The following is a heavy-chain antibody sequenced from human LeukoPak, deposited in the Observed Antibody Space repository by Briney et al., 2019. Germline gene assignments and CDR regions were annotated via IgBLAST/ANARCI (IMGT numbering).Heavy chain of an antibody. Sequence: ASVKVSCKASGYTFTSYYMHWVRQAPGQGLEWMGIINPSGGSTSYAQKFQGRVTMTRDTSTSTVYMELSSLRSEDTAVYYCARDGGNYGSGGDYFDYWGQGTLVTVPS. CDR3: ARDGGNYGSGGDYFDY. J-gene: IGHJ4*02. D-gene: IGHD3-10*01. CDR2: INPSGGST. V-gene: IGHV1-46*01. CDR1: GYTFTSYY.